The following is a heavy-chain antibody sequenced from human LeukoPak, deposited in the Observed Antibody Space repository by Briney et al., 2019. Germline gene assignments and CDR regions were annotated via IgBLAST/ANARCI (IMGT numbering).Heavy chain of an antibody. CDR1: GYTFTSYG. CDR2: MNPNSGNT. D-gene: IGHD5-18*01. J-gene: IGHJ4*02. Sequence: ASVKVSCKASGYTFTSYGISWVRQATGQGLEWMGWMNPNSGNTGYAQKFQGRVTITRNTSISSAYMELSSLRSEDTAVYYCARSFRRYSYGPTDRYFDYWGQGTLVTVSS. CDR3: ARSFRRYSYGPTDRYFDY. V-gene: IGHV1-8*03.